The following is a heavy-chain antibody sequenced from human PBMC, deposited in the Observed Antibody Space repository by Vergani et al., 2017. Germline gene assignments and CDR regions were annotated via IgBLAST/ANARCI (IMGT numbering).Heavy chain of an antibody. V-gene: IGHV3-30*01. D-gene: IGHD5-12*01. Sequence: QVQLVESGGGVVQPGRSLRLSCAASGFTFSSYAMHWVRQAPGKGLEWVEVISYDGSNKNYADSVKGRFTISRDNSKNTLYLQMNSLRAEDTAVYYCARVPLDIVATINVAVDYWGQGTLVTVSS. CDR1: GFTFSSYA. CDR3: ARVPLDIVATINVAVDY. J-gene: IGHJ4*02. CDR2: ISYDGSNK.